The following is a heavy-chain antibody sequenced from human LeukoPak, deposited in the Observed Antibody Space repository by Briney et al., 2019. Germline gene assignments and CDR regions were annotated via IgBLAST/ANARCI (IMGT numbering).Heavy chain of an antibody. D-gene: IGHD6-19*01. CDR2: IYPGDSDT. CDR3: ARQQRPYSSVIDY. CDR1: GYSFTSYW. Sequence: GESLKISCKGSGYSFTSYWIGWVRQMPGKGLEWMGIIYPGDSDTRYSPSFQGQVTISADKSISTAYLQWSSLKASDSAIYYCARQQRPYSSVIDYWGQGTLVTVSS. J-gene: IGHJ4*02. V-gene: IGHV5-51*01.